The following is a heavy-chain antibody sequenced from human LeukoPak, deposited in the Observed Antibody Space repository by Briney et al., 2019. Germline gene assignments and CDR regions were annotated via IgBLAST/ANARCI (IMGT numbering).Heavy chain of an antibody. CDR1: GGSFSGYY. Sequence: SETLSLTCAVYGGSFSGYYWSWIRQPPGKGLEWIGEINHSGSTNYSPSLKSRVTISVDTSKNQFSLKLSSVTAADTAVYYCASLMTTVTTSGDYWGQGTLVTVSS. J-gene: IGHJ4*02. V-gene: IGHV4-34*01. CDR3: ASLMTTVTTSGDY. CDR2: INHSGST. D-gene: IGHD4-17*01.